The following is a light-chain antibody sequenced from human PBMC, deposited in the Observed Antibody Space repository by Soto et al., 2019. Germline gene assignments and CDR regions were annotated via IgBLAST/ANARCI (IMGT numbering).Light chain of an antibody. CDR3: QQSHSALLT. Sequence: DIQMTQSPSSLTASVGDRVTITCRASQYIGTYLDWYQQKPGQAPKLLIYSVSGLQSGVPSRFSGRGSGTDFTLTITSLHPEDFATYYCQQSHSALLTFGGGTKVDIK. CDR1: QYIGTY. J-gene: IGKJ4*01. CDR2: SVS. V-gene: IGKV1-39*01.